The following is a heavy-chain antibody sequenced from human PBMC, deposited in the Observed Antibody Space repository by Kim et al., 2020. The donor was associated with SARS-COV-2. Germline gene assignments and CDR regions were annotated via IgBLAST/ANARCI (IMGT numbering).Heavy chain of an antibody. CDR2: ISSSGSTI. D-gene: IGHD6-13*01. CDR3: ARDSRSSIPAWGYYYYYGMDV. Sequence: GGSLRLSCAASGFTFSSYEMNWVRQAPGKGLEWVSYISSSGSTIYYADSVKGRFTISRDNAKNSLYLQMNSLRAEDTAVYYCARDSRSSIPAWGYYYYYGMDVWGQGTTVTVSS. J-gene: IGHJ6*02. CDR1: GFTFSSYE. V-gene: IGHV3-48*03.